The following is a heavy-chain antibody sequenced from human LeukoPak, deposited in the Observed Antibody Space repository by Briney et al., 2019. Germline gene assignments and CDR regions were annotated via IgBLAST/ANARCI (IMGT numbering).Heavy chain of an antibody. CDR2: IYYSGST. CDR1: GGSISSSSYY. Sequence: SETLSLTCTVSGGSISSSSYYWGWIRRPPGKGLEWIGSIYYSGSTYYNPSLKSRVTISVDTSKNQFSLKLSSVTAADTAVYYCAGVRGYDSSGYYYGAFDIWGQGTMVTVSS. D-gene: IGHD3-22*01. CDR3: AGVRGYDSSGYYYGAFDI. J-gene: IGHJ3*02. V-gene: IGHV4-39*07.